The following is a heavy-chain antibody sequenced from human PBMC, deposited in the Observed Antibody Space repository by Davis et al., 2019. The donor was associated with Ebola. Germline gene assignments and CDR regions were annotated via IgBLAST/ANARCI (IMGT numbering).Heavy chain of an antibody. Sequence: PGGSLRLSCAASEFTFSSYGMHWVRQAPGKGLEWVAVISYDGSNKYYADSVKGRFTISRDNSNNTLYLQMNSLRAEDTAVYYCAKDQGPDGDGGSWFDPWGQGTLVTVSS. V-gene: IGHV3-30*18. CDR2: ISYDGSNK. J-gene: IGHJ5*02. CDR1: EFTFSSYG. D-gene: IGHD4-17*01. CDR3: AKDQGPDGDGGSWFDP.